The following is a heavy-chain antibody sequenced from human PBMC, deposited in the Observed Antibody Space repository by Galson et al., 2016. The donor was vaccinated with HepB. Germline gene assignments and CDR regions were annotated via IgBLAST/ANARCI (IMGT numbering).Heavy chain of an antibody. CDR2: IYSGGST. CDR1: GFTVSSSY. D-gene: IGHD3-9*01. V-gene: IGHV3-53*01. CDR3: ARDEGYGNDWSD. Sequence: SLRLSCAASGFTVSSSYMSWVRQAPGKGLEWVSVIYSGGSTYYADSVKGRFTISRDNSKNTLYLQMNSLKAEDTAVYYCARDEGYGNDWSDWGQGTLVTVSS. J-gene: IGHJ4*02.